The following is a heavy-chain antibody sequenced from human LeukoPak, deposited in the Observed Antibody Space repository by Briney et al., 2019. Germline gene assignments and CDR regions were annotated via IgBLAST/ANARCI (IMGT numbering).Heavy chain of an antibody. Sequence: GGSLRLSCAASGFTVSSNYMSWVRQAPGKGLEWVSVIYSGGSIYYAVSVKGRFTISRDNSKNTLYLQMNSLRAEDTAVYYCARDQGNYGDYFDYWGQGTLVTVSS. CDR1: GFTVSSNY. J-gene: IGHJ4*02. V-gene: IGHV3-66*02. CDR3: ARDQGNYGDYFDY. D-gene: IGHD4-17*01. CDR2: IYSGGSI.